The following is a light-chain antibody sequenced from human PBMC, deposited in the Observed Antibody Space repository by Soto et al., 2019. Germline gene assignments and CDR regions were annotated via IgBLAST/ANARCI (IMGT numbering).Light chain of an antibody. CDR1: ISDVGGYNF. V-gene: IGLV2-23*01. CDR2: GDT. Sequence: QSALTQPASVSGSPGQSITITCSGTISDVGGYNFVSWYQQHPGKAPKLIIYGDTNWPSGVSNRFSGSKSGNTASLTISGFRAGDVADYYCCSYAGSSTWVFGGGTKLTV. CDR3: CSYAGSSTWV. J-gene: IGLJ3*02.